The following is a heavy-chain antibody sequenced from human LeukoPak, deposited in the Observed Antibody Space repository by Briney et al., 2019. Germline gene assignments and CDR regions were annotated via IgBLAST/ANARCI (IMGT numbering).Heavy chain of an antibody. J-gene: IGHJ3*02. Sequence: HVASVKVSCKASGGTFSSYAISWVRQAPGQGLEWMGRIIPILGIANYAQKFQGRVTITADKSTSTAYMGLSSLRSEDTAVYYCVSGYAFDIWGQGTMVTVSS. CDR3: VSGYAFDI. CDR1: GGTFSSYA. CDR2: IIPILGIA. D-gene: IGHD3-22*01. V-gene: IGHV1-69*04.